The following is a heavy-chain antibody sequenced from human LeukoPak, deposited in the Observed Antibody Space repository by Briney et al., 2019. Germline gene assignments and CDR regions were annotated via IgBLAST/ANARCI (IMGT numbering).Heavy chain of an antibody. CDR3: ARDGSGWGY. CDR2: INPSGGST. Sequence: GASVKVSCKASGYTFTSYYMHWVRHAPGQGIEWMGIINPSGGSTSYAQKFQGRVTMTRDMSTSTVYMELSSLRSEDMAVYYCARDGSGWGYWGQGTLVTVSS. D-gene: IGHD6-19*01. CDR1: GYTFTSYY. J-gene: IGHJ4*02. V-gene: IGHV1-46*01.